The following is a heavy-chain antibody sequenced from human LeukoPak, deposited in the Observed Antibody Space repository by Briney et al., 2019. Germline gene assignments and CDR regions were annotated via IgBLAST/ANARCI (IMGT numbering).Heavy chain of an antibody. D-gene: IGHD2-15*01. CDR3: AGGQGWQFDF. V-gene: IGHV3-74*01. J-gene: IGHJ5*01. CDR2: IDSDGNIT. CDR1: GFTFSSYW. Sequence: GGSLRLSCAASGFTFSSYWMHWVRQAPGKGLVWVSRIDSDGNITSYADSVKGRFTISRDNAKNALYLQMNSLRDEDTAVYYCAGGQGWQFDFWGQGTLVTVSS.